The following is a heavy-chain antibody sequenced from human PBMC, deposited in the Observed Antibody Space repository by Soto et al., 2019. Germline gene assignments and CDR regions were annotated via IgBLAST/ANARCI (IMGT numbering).Heavy chain of an antibody. D-gene: IGHD2-2*01. CDR3: ARPTRTYQSVFDY. CDR1: GYSFTNYW. V-gene: IGHV5-51*01. CDR2: LYPGNSDT. Sequence: PGESLKISCKGSGYSFTNYWIGWVRQMPGKGLEWMGILYPGNSDTRYSPSLQGQVTISADKSISTAYLQWSSLKASDTAMYYCARPTRTYQSVFDYWGQGTLVTVSS. J-gene: IGHJ4*02.